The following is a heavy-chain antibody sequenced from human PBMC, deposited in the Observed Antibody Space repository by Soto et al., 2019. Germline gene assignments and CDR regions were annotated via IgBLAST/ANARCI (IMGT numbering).Heavy chain of an antibody. Sequence: SETLSLTTALYGGSFSGYYWSWIRQPPGKVLEWIGEINHSGSTNYNPSLKSRDTISVDTSKNQFSLKLSSVTAADTAVYYCAGGIQLWTYYYYYGMDVWGQGTTVTVSS. D-gene: IGHD5-18*01. CDR1: GGSFSGYY. CDR2: INHSGST. CDR3: AGGIQLWTYYYYYGMDV. V-gene: IGHV4-34*01. J-gene: IGHJ6*02.